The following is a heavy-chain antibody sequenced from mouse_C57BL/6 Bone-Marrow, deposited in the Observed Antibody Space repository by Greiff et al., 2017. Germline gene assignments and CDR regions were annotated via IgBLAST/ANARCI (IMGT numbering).Heavy chain of an antibody. D-gene: IGHD2-3*01. CDR3: VRDGYYGGFAY. J-gene: IGHJ3*01. Sequence: EVQRVESGGGLVQPKGSLKLSCAASGFSFNTYAMNWVRQAPGKGLEWVARIRSKSNNYATYYADSVKDRFTISRDDSESMLYLQMNNLKTEDTAMYYCVRDGYYGGFAYWGQGTLVTVSA. V-gene: IGHV10-1*01. CDR2: IRSKSNNYAT. CDR1: GFSFNTYA.